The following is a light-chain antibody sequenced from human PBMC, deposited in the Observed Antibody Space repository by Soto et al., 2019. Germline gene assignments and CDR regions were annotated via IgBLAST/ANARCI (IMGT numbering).Light chain of an antibody. CDR3: QQRSDWPLT. V-gene: IGKV3-11*01. CDR2: DAS. CDR1: QNVSSY. Sequence: EIVLTQSPATLSLSPGGRATLSCRASQNVSSYLAWYQQKPGQAPRLLIYDASNRATGVPARFSGGGSGTDFTLTISSLEPEDFAVYYCQQRSDWPLTFGGGTKVEIK. J-gene: IGKJ4*01.